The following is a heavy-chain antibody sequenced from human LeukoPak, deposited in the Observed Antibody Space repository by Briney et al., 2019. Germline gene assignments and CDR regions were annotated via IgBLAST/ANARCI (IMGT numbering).Heavy chain of an antibody. CDR2: INSDGSST. D-gene: IGHD6-19*01. J-gene: IGHJ6*02. CDR1: GFTFSSYA. V-gene: IGHV3-74*01. CDR3: ARDSSGWYTYYYGMDV. Sequence: PGGSLRLSCAASGFTFSSYAMSWVRQAPGKGLVWVSRINSDGSSTSYADSVKGRFTISRDNAKNTLYLQMNSLRAEDTAVYYCARDSSGWYTYYYGMDVWGQGTTVTVSS.